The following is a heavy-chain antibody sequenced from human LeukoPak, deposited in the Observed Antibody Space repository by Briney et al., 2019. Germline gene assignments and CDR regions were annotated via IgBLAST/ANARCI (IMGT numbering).Heavy chain of an antibody. CDR2: ITWNSDYI. CDR3: AKDRIPYSSSWYWFDP. V-gene: IGHV3-9*01. J-gene: IGHJ5*02. D-gene: IGHD6-13*01. CDR1: GFTFDDYA. Sequence: GGSLRLSCAASGFTFDDYAMHWVRQAPGKGLEWVSGITWNSDYIGYADSVKGRFTISRDNAKNSLYLQMNSLRAEDTALYYCAKDRIPYSSSWYWFDPWGQGTLVTVSS.